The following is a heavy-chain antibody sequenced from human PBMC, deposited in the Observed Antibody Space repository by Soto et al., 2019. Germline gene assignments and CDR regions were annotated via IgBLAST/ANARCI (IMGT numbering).Heavy chain of an antibody. J-gene: IGHJ4*02. D-gene: IGHD2-2*01. V-gene: IGHV1-69*02. CDR2: IIPILGIA. CDR3: ARADRVVPAAMVY. Sequence: SVKVSCKASGGTFSSYTISWVRQAPGQGLEWMGRIIPILGIANYAQKFQGRVTITADKSTSTAYMELSSLRSEDTAVYYCARADRVVPAAMVYWGQGTLVTVSS. CDR1: GGTFSSYT.